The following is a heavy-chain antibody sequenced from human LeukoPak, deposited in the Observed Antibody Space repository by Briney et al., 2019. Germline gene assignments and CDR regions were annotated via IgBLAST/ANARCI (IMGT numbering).Heavy chain of an antibody. CDR1: GGSIGSGGDS. D-gene: IGHD4-11*01. CDR3: ARGSGLRSYYEF. CDR2: VYHSGST. J-gene: IGHJ4*02. Sequence: SETLSHTCVVSGGSIGSGGDSWSWVRQPPGKGLEWIGYVYHSGSTYYNPSLKSRVTISVDRSKNQFSLKLTSVTAADTAVYYCARGSGLRSYYEFWGQGTLVTVSS. V-gene: IGHV4-30-2*01.